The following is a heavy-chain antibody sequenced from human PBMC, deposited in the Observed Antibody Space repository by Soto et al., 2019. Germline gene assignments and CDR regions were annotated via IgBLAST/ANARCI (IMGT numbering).Heavy chain of an antibody. CDR1: GYTFTSYG. J-gene: IGHJ3*02. Sequence: ASVKVSCKASGYTFTSYGISWVRQAPGQGLEWMGWISAYNGNTNYAQKLQGRVTMTTDTSTSTAYMELRSLRSDDTAVYYCARGECSGGSCYSIAFDIWGQGTMVTVSS. D-gene: IGHD2-15*01. V-gene: IGHV1-18*01. CDR2: ISAYNGNT. CDR3: ARGECSGGSCYSIAFDI.